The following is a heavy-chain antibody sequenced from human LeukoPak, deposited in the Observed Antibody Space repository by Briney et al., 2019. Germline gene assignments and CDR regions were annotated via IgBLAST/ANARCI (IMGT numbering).Heavy chain of an antibody. Sequence: SGAPSDTRTVPRGSLSSYYWSWVRPPPGKGRGWVGYIYYSGSTNYNPSIKSRVAIPLHTPKNQTSLNCNSVTAEHTAVYLCAGAPIAVAGIYYYYGMDAWGQGTTVTVSS. V-gene: IGHV4-59*01. CDR3: AGAPIAVAGIYYYYGMDA. J-gene: IGHJ6*02. D-gene: IGHD6-19*01. CDR2: IYYSGST. CDR1: RGSLSSYY.